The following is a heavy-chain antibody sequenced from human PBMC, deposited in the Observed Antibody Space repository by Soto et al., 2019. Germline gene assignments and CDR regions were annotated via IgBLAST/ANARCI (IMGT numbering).Heavy chain of an antibody. CDR3: ARDRRGAYYDFWSGYRDNWFDP. J-gene: IGHJ5*02. V-gene: IGHV3-21*01. Sequence: EVQLVESGGGLVKPGGSLRLSCAASGFTFSSYSMNWVRQAPGKGLEWVSSISSSSSYIYYADSVKGRFTISRDNAKNSLYLQMNSLRAEDTAVYYCARDRRGAYYDFWSGYRDNWFDPWCQGTLVTVSS. CDR1: GFTFSSYS. CDR2: ISSSSSYI. D-gene: IGHD3-3*01.